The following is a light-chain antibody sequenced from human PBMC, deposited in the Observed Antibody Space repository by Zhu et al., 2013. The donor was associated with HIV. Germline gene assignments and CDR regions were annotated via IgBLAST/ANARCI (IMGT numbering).Light chain of an antibody. Sequence: EIVLTQSPGTLSLSPGERATLSCRASQSVSSSYLAWYQQKPGRAPRLLIYGASSRATGIPDRFSGSGSGTDFTLTISRLEPEDSAVYYCHQYSSSPNTFGQGAKLEIK. J-gene: IGKJ2*01. CDR2: GAS. CDR1: QSVSSSY. V-gene: IGKV3-20*01. CDR3: HQYSSSPNT.